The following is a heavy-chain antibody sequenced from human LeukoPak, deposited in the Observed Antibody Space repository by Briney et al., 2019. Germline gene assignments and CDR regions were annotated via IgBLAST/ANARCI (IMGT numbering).Heavy chain of an antibody. CDR1: GFTFSSYS. CDR3: ARASNPWLQLT. J-gene: IGHJ5*02. Sequence: QPGGSLRLSCAASGFTFSSYSMNWVRQAPGKGLEWVSYISSSISTKYYADSVKGRFTISRDNAQTSVYLQMNSLRAEDTAVYYCARASNPWLQLTWGQGTLVTVSS. V-gene: IGHV3-48*04. D-gene: IGHD5-24*01. CDR2: ISSSISTK.